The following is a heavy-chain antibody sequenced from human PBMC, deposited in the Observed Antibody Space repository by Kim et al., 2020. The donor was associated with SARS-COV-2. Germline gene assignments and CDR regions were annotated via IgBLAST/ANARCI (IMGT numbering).Heavy chain of an antibody. CDR1: GFTLDEYA. Sequence: GGSLRLSCAASGFTLDEYAMHWVRQAPGKGLEWVAGISGNSGAIGYGDSVRGRFTVSRDNAKNSLYLQMNSLRTDDTALHYCTKDRYCTSANCPLDYWGQGTLVTVSS. J-gene: IGHJ4*02. CDR3: TKDRYCTSANCPLDY. V-gene: IGHV3-9*01. D-gene: IGHD2-2*01. CDR2: ISGNSGAI.